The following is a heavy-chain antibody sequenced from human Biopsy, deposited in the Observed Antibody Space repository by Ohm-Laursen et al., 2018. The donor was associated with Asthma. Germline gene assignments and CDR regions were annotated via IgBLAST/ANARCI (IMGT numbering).Heavy chain of an antibody. CDR2: IGSRITDAI. Sequence: SLRLSCAASGFTVSDYHMSWIRQTPGRGLEWISYIGSRITDAIYYADSVKGRFTISRDNAKNSVFLQMNSLILEDTALYYCAKWGSGYNIDAFDIWGQGTVVTVSS. CDR1: GFTVSDYH. CDR3: AKWGSGYNIDAFDI. J-gene: IGHJ3*02. V-gene: IGHV3-11*01. D-gene: IGHD3-3*01.